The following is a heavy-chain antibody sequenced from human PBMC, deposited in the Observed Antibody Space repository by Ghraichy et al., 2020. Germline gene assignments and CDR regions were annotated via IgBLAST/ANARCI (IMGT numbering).Heavy chain of an antibody. Sequence: GGSLRLSCAASGLTFSSYWMHWVRQAPGKGLEWVSHIKTDGSTTNYADSVRGRFTISRDNAKNTLYLQMNSLRADDTAAYYCSTSPRADRGNYWGQGTLVTVSS. D-gene: IGHD3-10*01. CDR1: GLTFSSYW. J-gene: IGHJ4*02. CDR3: STSPRADRGNY. V-gene: IGHV3-74*01. CDR2: IKTDGSTT.